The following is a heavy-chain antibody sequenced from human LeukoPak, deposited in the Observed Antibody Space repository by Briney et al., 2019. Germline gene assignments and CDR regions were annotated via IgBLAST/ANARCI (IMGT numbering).Heavy chain of an antibody. V-gene: IGHV3-30*04. Sequence: PGGSLRLSCAASGFTFTTYTMHWVRQAPGKGLEWVALISHDGSKIYYADSVKGRFTLSRDTSKNTLFLQMNSLRAEDTAVYYCAGQSYSSGWYNWFDAWGQGTLVTVSS. CDR2: ISHDGSKI. D-gene: IGHD6-19*01. CDR1: GFTFTTYT. J-gene: IGHJ5*02. CDR3: AGQSYSSGWYNWFDA.